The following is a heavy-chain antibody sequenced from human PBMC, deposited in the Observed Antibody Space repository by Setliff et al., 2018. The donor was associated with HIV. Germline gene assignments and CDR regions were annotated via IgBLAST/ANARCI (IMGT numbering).Heavy chain of an antibody. Sequence: PSETLSLTCSVSGGCISSSSDYWVWIRQPPGKGLEWIGSKYNGGNIYYNPSLKSRVTISIDTSKNQFYLKLSSVTAADTAVYFCARLKTGPAPVDYWGQGTLVTVSS. CDR2: KYNGGNI. D-gene: IGHD1-1*01. CDR1: GGCISSSSDY. CDR3: ARLKTGPAPVDY. V-gene: IGHV4-39*01. J-gene: IGHJ4*02.